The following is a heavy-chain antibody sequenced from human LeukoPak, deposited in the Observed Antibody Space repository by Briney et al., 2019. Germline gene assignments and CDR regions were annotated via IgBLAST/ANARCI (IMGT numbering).Heavy chain of an antibody. CDR2: IYYSGST. V-gene: IGHV4-39*07. J-gene: IGHJ4*02. Sequence: PSETLSLTCTVSGGSISGSSYYWGWIRQPPGKGLEWIGSIYYSGSTNYNPSLKSRVTISVDTSKNQFSLKLSSVTAADTAVYYCARGSSSSWYVGWYFDYWGQGTLVTVSS. D-gene: IGHD6-13*01. CDR1: GGSISGSSYY. CDR3: ARGSSSSWYVGWYFDY.